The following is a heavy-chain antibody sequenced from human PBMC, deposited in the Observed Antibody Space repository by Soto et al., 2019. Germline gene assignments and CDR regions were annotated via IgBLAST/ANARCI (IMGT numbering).Heavy chain of an antibody. J-gene: IGHJ4*01. CDR1: GFIFSSYS. V-gene: IGHV3-72*01. CDR3: SRAGILTTPYYFDY. CDR2: IRNKANSYTT. Sequence: PGGSLRLSCAASGFIFSSYSMNWVRQAPGKGLEWVGRIRNKANSYTTEYAASVKGRFTISRDDSKNSLFLQMNSLKTEDTAVYYCSRAGILTTPYYFDYWGQGTLVTVSS. D-gene: IGHD4-4*01.